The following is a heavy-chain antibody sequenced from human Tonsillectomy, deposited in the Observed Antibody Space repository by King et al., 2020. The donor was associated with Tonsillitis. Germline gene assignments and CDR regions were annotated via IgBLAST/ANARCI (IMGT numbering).Heavy chain of an antibody. CDR1: GFTFSTYA. D-gene: IGHD5-12*01. Sequence: VQLVESGGGLVQPGGSLRLSCAASGFTFSTYAMSWVRQAPGKGLEWVSLIHGGGSSTDYADSVKGRFTISRDNSKNTLYLQMNSLRAEDTAVYYCAKDLKPDSGYDLAHWGQGTLVTVSS. CDR3: AKDLKPDSGYDLAH. V-gene: IGHV3-23*03. CDR2: IHGGGSST. J-gene: IGHJ4*02.